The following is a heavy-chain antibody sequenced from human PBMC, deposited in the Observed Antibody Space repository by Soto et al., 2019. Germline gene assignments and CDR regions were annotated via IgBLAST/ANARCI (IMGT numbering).Heavy chain of an antibody. CDR1: GFTVSSNY. Sequence: EVQLVETGGGLIQPGGSLRLSCAASGFTVSSNYMSWVRQALGKGLEWVSVFYSGGSTYYADSVKGRFTTTRDYSKNTLYLKMNSLRAEDTAVYYCAREGGYGGDSGHWYFDLWGRGTLVTVSS. V-gene: IGHV3-53*02. D-gene: IGHD2-21*02. CDR2: FYSGGST. J-gene: IGHJ2*01. CDR3: AREGGYGGDSGHWYFDL.